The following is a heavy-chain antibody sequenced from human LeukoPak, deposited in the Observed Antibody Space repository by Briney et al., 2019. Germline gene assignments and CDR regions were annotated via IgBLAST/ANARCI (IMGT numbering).Heavy chain of an antibody. CDR1: GFTFSSYS. CDR3: ARDAPYYYDSSAHSGFPYYFDY. V-gene: IGHV3-48*04. CDR2: ISSSSSTI. J-gene: IGHJ4*02. D-gene: IGHD3-22*01. Sequence: GGSLRLSCAASGFTFSSYSMNWVRQAPGKGLEWVSYISSSSSTIYYADSVKGRFTISRDNAKNSLYLQMNSLRAENTAVYYCARDAPYYYDSSAHSGFPYYFDYWGQGTLVTVSS.